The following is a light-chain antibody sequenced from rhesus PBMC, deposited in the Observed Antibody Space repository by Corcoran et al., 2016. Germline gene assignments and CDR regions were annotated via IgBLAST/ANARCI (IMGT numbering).Light chain of an antibody. CDR3: QHHDNSPFT. V-gene: IGKV1-69*01. Sequence: DIQMTQSPSSLSASVGDRVIITCRASQDINNWLAWYQQKPGKAPKLLIYRASNLETGVPSRFSGSGSKTEFTLTIRSLQPEDIATYYCQHHDNSPFTFGPGTKLDIK. CDR2: RAS. J-gene: IGKJ3*01. CDR1: QDINNW.